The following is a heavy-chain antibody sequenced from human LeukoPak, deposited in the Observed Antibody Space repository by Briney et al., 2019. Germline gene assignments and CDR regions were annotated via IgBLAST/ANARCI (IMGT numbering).Heavy chain of an antibody. CDR1: GGCLTGVY. V-gene: IGHV4-34*11. J-gene: IGHJ4*02. CDR2: NYYSGNT. Sequence: PQTLSLTSALYGGCLTGVYWRCIWQRPGRGVERTWYNYYSGNTNNTPPLKRRVTLSVYTSKNQFSPKLSSLTAPDTPLYYFVRVYCSGGSCKGYVDYWGQGILVIVS. D-gene: IGHD2-15*01. CDR3: VRVYCSGGSCKGYVDY.